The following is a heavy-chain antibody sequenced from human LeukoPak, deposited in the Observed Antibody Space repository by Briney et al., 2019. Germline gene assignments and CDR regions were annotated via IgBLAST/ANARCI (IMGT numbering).Heavy chain of an antibody. J-gene: IGHJ4*02. CDR1: GGSISSYY. Sequence: NPSETLSLTCTVSGGSISSYYWSWIRQPPGKGLEWIGYIYTSGSTNYNPSLKSRVTISVDTSKNQFSLKLSSVTAADTAVYYCATLPLREQRDYWGQGTLVTVSS. V-gene: IGHV4-4*09. D-gene: IGHD6-25*01. CDR3: ATLPLREQRDY. CDR2: IYTSGST.